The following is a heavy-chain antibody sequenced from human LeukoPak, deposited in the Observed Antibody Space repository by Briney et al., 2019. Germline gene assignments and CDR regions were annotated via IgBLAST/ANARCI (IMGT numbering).Heavy chain of an antibody. Sequence: SETLSLTCTVSGGSISSYYWSWIRQPPGKGLEWIGYIYYSGSTNYNPSLKSRVTISVDTSKNQFSLKLSSVTAADTAVYYCVRYSYGGPHYWGQGTLVTVSS. CDR1: GGSISSYY. CDR3: VRYSYGGPHY. D-gene: IGHD3-10*01. V-gene: IGHV4-59*12. J-gene: IGHJ4*02. CDR2: IYYSGST.